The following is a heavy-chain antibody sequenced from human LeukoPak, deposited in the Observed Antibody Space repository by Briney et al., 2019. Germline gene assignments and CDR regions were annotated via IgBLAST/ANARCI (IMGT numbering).Heavy chain of an antibody. CDR2: INSDGSST. D-gene: IGHD6-19*01. V-gene: IGHV3-74*01. CDR3: ARDSGWGTGFDD. Sequence: GGSLRLSCAASGFTFKNYWVHWVRQAPGKGLVWVSRINSDGSSTNYADSVKGRFTISRDNAKNTLYLQMNSLRAEDTAVYYCARDSGWGTGFDDWGQGTLVTVSS. J-gene: IGHJ4*02. CDR1: GFTFKNYW.